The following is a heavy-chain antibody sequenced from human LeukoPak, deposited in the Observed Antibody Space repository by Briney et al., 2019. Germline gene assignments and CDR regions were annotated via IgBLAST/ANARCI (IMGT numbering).Heavy chain of an antibody. V-gene: IGHV3-66*01. D-gene: IGHD1-26*01. Sequence: GGSLRLSCAASGFTFSTYGMHWVRQAPGKGLEWVSVIYSGGSTYYADSVKGRFTISRDNSKNTLYLQMNSLRAEDTAVYYCARDNSVGANGYWGQGTLVTVSS. CDR1: GFTFSTYG. CDR2: IYSGGST. J-gene: IGHJ4*02. CDR3: ARDNSVGANGY.